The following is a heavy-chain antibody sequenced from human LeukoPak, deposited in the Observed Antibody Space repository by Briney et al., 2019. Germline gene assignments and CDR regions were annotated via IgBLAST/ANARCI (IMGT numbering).Heavy chain of an antibody. CDR2: ISSSGSTI. CDR3: XXXXLNIVVVPAAIDY. D-gene: IGHD2-2*02. CDR1: GFTFSDYY. V-gene: IGHV3-11*01. J-gene: IGHJ4*02. Sequence: PGGSLRLSCAASGFTFSDYYMSWIRQAPGKGLEWVSYISSSGSTIYYADSVKGRFTISRDNAKNSLYLQMNSLRAEDTAVYYXXXXXLNIVVVPAAIDYWGQGTLVTVSS.